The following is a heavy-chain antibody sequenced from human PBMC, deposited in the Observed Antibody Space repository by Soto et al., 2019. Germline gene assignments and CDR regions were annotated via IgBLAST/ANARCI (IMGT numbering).Heavy chain of an antibody. V-gene: IGHV1-18*01. CDR2: ISPYNGNT. CDR3: ARVSGWYYFDY. CDR1: GYSFTSYG. D-gene: IGHD6-19*01. Sequence: GASVKVSCKASGYSFTSYGIGWVRQAPGQGLEWMGWISPYNGNTYYTQKFQGRVTITRDTSASTAYMELSSLRSEDTAVYYCARVSGWYYFDYWGQGTLVTVSS. J-gene: IGHJ4*02.